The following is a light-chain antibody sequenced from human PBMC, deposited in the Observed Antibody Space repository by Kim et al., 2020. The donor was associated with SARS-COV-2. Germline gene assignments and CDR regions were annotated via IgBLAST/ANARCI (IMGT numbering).Light chain of an antibody. V-gene: IGKV3-20*01. CDR2: GAS. CDR1: QSISYTC. J-gene: IGKJ4*01. Sequence: SPGERATLCCRASQSISYTCLAWYQQKPGQAPRLLIFGASNRAAGIPDRFSGSGSGTDFTLTISRLQPEDFAVYYCQQYGSSSLTFGGGTKVDIK. CDR3: QQYGSSSLT.